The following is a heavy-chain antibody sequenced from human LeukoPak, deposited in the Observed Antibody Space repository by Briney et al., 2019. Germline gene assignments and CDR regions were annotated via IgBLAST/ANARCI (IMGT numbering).Heavy chain of an antibody. CDR3: AKGDGYYGSGSSNDAFDI. CDR1: GFTFSSYG. Sequence: GGSLRLSCAASGFTFSSYGMHWVRQAPGTGLEWAAVISYDGINRYYADSVKGRFTISRDNSKNTLYLQMNSLRAEDTAVYYCAKGDGYYGSGSSNDAFDIWGQGTMVTVSS. CDR2: ISYDGINR. J-gene: IGHJ3*02. V-gene: IGHV3-30*18. D-gene: IGHD3-10*01.